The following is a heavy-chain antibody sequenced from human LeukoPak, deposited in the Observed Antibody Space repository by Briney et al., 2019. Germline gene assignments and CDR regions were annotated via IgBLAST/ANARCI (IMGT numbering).Heavy chain of an antibody. V-gene: IGHV4-39*01. CDR2: IYYSGST. Sequence: KPSETLSLTCTVSGGSIRSSNYYWGWIRQPPGKGLEWIGNIYYSGSTYYKPSLKTRVTISVDTSKNQFSLKLTSVTAADTAVYYCARHASVDGNWARPLDYWGQGSLVTVSS. CDR1: GGSIRSSNYY. J-gene: IGHJ4*02. D-gene: IGHD6-19*01. CDR3: ARHASVDGNWARPLDY.